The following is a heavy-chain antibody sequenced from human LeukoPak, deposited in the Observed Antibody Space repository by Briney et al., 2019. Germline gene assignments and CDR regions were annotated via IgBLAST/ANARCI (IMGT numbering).Heavy chain of an antibody. J-gene: IGHJ6*03. CDR1: GFTFSSYW. D-gene: IGHD3-3*01. CDR3: ARNIIHPGRYYMGV. V-gene: IGHV3-7*01. Sequence: PGGSLRLSCAVSGFTFSSYWMSWVRQAPGKGLEWVANIKQDGSEKYYVDSVKGRFTISRDNAKNSLYLQMNSLRAEDTGVYYCARNIIHPGRYYMGVWGKGTTVTVSS. CDR2: IKQDGSEK.